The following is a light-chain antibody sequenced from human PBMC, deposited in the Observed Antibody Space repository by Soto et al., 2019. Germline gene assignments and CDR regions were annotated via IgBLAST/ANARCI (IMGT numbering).Light chain of an antibody. CDR2: DAS. CDR3: QQYNSYSRT. CDR1: RDITDY. Sequence: DTQMTQSPSSLSASVGDRVAITCQASRDITDYLNWYQQKPGKAPKLLIYDASSLESGVPSRFSGSGSGTEFTLTISSLQPDDFATYYCQQYNSYSRTFGQGTKVDIK. J-gene: IGKJ1*01. V-gene: IGKV1-5*01.